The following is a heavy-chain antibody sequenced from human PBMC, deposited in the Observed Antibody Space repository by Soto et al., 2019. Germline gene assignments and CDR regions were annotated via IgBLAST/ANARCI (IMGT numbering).Heavy chain of an antibody. D-gene: IGHD3-10*01. V-gene: IGHV4-59*01. CDR2: IYYSGST. CDR1: GGSISSYY. J-gene: IGHJ4*02. CDR3: ARDSALFGDDN. Sequence: SETLSLTCTVSGGSISSYYWSWIRQPPGKGLEWIGYIYYSGSTNYNPSLKSRVTISVDTSKNQFPLKLSSVTAADTAVYYCARDSALFGDDNWGKGTLVTVPS.